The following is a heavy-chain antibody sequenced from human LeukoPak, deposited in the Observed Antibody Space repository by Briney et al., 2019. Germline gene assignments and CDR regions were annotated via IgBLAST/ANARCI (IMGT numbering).Heavy chain of an antibody. V-gene: IGHV3-53*01. D-gene: IGHD3-10*01. CDR1: GFTVSSNY. CDR3: ARDDRVRGVILDV. CDR2: IYSGGST. J-gene: IGHJ6*02. Sequence: GGSLRLSCAASGFTVSSNYMSWVRQAPGKGLEWVSVIYSGGSTYYADSVKGRFTISRDNSKNTLYPQMNSLRAEDTAVYYCARDDRVRGVILDVWGQGTTVTVSS.